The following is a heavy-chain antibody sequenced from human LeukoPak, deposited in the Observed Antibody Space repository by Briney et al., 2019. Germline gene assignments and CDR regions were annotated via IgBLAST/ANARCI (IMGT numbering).Heavy chain of an antibody. CDR3: ARGYDSSGSLLGD. CDR2: IIPIFGTA. V-gene: IGHV1-69*05. D-gene: IGHD3-22*01. CDR1: GGTFSSYA. Sequence: SVKVSCKASGGTFSSYAISWVRQAPGQGLEWMGGIIPIFGTANYAQKFQGRVTITTDESTSPAYLELSSLRSEDTALYYCARGYDSSGSLLGDWGQGTLVTVSS. J-gene: IGHJ4*02.